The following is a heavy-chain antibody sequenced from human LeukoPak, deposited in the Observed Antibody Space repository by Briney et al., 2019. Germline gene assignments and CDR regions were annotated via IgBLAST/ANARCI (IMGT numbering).Heavy chain of an antibody. CDR2: IYYSGST. CDR3: ARSFGYFDN. J-gene: IGHJ4*02. Sequence: SETLSLTCTVSGGSVSSGSYYWSWIRQPPGKGLEWIGYIYYSGSTNYNPSLKSRVTISVDTSKNQFSLDLSSVTAADTAVYYCARSFGYFDNWGQGTLVTVSS. CDR1: GGSVSSGSYY. D-gene: IGHD2-15*01. V-gene: IGHV4-61*01.